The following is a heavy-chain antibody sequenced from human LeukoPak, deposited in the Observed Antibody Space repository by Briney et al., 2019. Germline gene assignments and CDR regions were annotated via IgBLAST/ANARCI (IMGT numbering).Heavy chain of an antibody. D-gene: IGHD2-21*02. CDR3: ESYCGGDCYSAFDI. CDR2: IYTSGST. V-gene: IGHV4-4*07. CDR1: GGSISSYY. J-gene: IGHJ3*02. Sequence: SETLSLTCTVSGGSISSYYWSWIRQPAGKGLEWIGRIYTSGSTNYNPSLKSRVTMSVDTSKNQFSLKLSSVTAADTAVYYCESYCGGDCYSAFDIWGQGTMVTVSS.